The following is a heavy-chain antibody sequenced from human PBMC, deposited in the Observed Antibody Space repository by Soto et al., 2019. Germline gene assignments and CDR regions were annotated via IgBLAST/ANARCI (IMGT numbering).Heavy chain of an antibody. Sequence: QVQLQQWGAGLLKPSETLSLACAVYGGSLSGYYWTWIRQAPGKGLEWIGEINHSGGTNYNSSLKSRVNISLDTSKNQFSLNLFSLTAADTAVYYCARDRQDYHFLSGYENEGPYGMDVWGQGTTVTVSS. CDR1: GGSLSGYY. CDR3: ARDRQDYHFLSGYENEGPYGMDV. CDR2: INHSGGT. J-gene: IGHJ6*02. D-gene: IGHD3-3*02. V-gene: IGHV4-34*01.